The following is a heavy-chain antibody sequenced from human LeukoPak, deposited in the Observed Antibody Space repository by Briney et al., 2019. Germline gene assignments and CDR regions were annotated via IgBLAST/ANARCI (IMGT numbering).Heavy chain of an antibody. J-gene: IGHJ4*02. CDR3: ARGRGQILTGLIDY. CDR2: ISYDGSSK. V-gene: IGHV3-30*04. D-gene: IGHD3-9*01. Sequence: GGSLRLSCAASRFTFSSYAMHWVRQPPGKGLEWVAIISYDGSSKYYADSLKGRITISRENSKNPLYLQMNTLRVDDTAVYYCARGRGQILTGLIDYWGQGTLVTVSS. CDR1: RFTFSSYA.